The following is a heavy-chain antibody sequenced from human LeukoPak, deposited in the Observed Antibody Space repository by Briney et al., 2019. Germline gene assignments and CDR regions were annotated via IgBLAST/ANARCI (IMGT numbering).Heavy chain of an antibody. CDR1: GYTFTSYD. V-gene: IGHV1-8*01. CDR2: MNPNSGNT. Sequence: GASVKVSCKASGYTFTSYDINWVRQATGQGLEWMGWMNPNSGNTGYAQKFQGRVTMTWNTSISTAYMKLSSLRSEDTAVYYCARGPFFEIAAAGFDSWGQGTPVTVSS. J-gene: IGHJ4*02. D-gene: IGHD6-13*01. CDR3: ARGPFFEIAAAGFDS.